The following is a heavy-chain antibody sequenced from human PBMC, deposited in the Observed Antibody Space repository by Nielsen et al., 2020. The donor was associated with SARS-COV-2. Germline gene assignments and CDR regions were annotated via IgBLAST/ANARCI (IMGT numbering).Heavy chain of an antibody. J-gene: IGHJ6*02. CDR1: GFTFSSYG. V-gene: IGHV3-30*03. D-gene: IGHD3-10*01. CDR3: ARGDGSGSYLYFGMDV. CDR2: ISYDGSNK. Sequence: GGSLRLSCAASGFTFSSYGMHWVRQAPGKGLEWVAVISYDGSNKYYADSVKGRFTISRDNSKNTLYLQMNSLRAEDTAVYYCARGDGSGSYLYFGMDVWGQGTTVTVSS.